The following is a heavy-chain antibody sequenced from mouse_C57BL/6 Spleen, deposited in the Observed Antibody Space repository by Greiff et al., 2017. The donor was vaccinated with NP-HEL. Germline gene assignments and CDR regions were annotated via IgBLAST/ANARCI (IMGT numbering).Heavy chain of an antibody. J-gene: IGHJ1*03. Sequence: VQLQQPGAELVRPGSSVKLSCKASGYTFTSYWMDWVKQRPGQGLEWIGNIYPSDSETHYNQKFKDKATLTVDKSSSTAYMQLSSLTSEDSAVYYCARGGYPYWYFDVWGTVTTVTVSS. CDR2: IYPSDSET. CDR1: GYTFTSYW. V-gene: IGHV1-61*01. CDR3: ARGGYPYWYFDV. D-gene: IGHD2-14*01.